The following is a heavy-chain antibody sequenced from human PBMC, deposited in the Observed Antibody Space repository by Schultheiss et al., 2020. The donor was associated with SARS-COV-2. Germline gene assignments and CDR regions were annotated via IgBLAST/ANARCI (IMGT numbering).Heavy chain of an antibody. D-gene: IGHD6-19*01. Sequence: SETLSLTCAVYGGSFSGYYWSWIRQPPGKGLEWIGEINHSGSTNYNPSLKSRVIISVDTSKNQFSLKLSSVTAADTAVYYCARRRYSSGWYWFDPWGQGTLVTVSS. V-gene: IGHV4-34*01. J-gene: IGHJ5*02. CDR1: GGSFSGYY. CDR2: INHSGST. CDR3: ARRRYSSGWYWFDP.